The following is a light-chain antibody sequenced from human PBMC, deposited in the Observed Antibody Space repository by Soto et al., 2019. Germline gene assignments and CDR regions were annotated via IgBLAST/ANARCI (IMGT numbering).Light chain of an antibody. V-gene: IGLV2-14*01. Sequence: ALAQPASVSGSPGQSITISCTGTSSDVGGYNYVSWYQQHPGKAPKLMIYDVSNRPSGVSNRFSGSKSGNTASLTISGLQAEDEADYYCSSYTSSSTYVFGTGTKVTVL. J-gene: IGLJ1*01. CDR1: SSDVGGYNY. CDR2: DVS. CDR3: SSYTSSSTYV.